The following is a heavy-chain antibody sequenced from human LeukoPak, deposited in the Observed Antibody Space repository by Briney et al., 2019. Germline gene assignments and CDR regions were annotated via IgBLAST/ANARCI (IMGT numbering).Heavy chain of an antibody. CDR2: ISSTGGST. CDR1: GFTFSDYA. CDR3: AREARHCSSSSCHIDY. J-gene: IGHJ4*02. V-gene: IGHV3-64*01. D-gene: IGHD2-2*01. Sequence: GGSLRLSCAASGFTFSDYAMHWVRQAPGKGLEYVSVISSTGGSTFYANSMKGRLTISRDNSKNTLYLQMGSLRAEDMAVYYCAREARHCSSSSCHIDYWGQGTLVSVSS.